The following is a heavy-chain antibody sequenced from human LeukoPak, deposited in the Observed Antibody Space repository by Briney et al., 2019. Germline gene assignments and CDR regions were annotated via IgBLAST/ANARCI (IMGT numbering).Heavy chain of an antibody. CDR3: ATGIALTGNRGGIRDNWFDP. D-gene: IGHD3-9*01. CDR2: FDPEDGET. V-gene: IGHV1-24*01. Sequence: ASVTVSCTVSGYTLTELSMHWVRQAPGKGLEWMGGFDPEDGETIYAQKFQGRVTITEDTSTDTAYMELSSLRSEDTAVYYCATGIALTGNRGGIRDNWFDPWGQGTLVTVSS. J-gene: IGHJ5*02. CDR1: GYTLTELS.